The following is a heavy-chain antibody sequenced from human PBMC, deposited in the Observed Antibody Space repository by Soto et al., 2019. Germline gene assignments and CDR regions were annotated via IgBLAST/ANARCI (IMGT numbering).Heavy chain of an antibody. D-gene: IGHD3-10*01. J-gene: IGHJ4*02. CDR2: FDPEDGET. Sequence: ASVKVSCKASGYTFTSYYMHWVRQAPGKGLEWMGGFDPEDGETIYAQKFQGRVTMTEDTSTDTAYMELSSLRSEDTAVYYCATDLMVSYYFDYWGQGTLVTVSS. V-gene: IGHV1-24*01. CDR3: ATDLMVSYYFDY. CDR1: GYTFTSYY.